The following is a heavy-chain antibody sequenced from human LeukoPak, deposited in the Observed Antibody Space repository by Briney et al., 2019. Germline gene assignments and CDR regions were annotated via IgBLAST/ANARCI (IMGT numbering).Heavy chain of an antibody. J-gene: IGHJ4*02. V-gene: IGHV3-11*05. CDR1: GFTFSDYY. CDR3: ARGAVAIPCYFDY. D-gene: IGHD6-19*01. CDR2: ISSSSSYT. Sequence: KPGGSLRLSCAASGFTFSDYYMSWIRQAPGKGLEWVSYISSSSSYTNYADSVKGRFTISRDNAKNSLYLQMNSLRAEDTAVYYCARGAVAIPCYFDYWGQGTLVTVPS.